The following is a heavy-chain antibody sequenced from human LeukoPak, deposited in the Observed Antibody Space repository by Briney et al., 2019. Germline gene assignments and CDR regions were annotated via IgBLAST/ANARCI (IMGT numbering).Heavy chain of an antibody. Sequence: SVKVSCKASGGTFSSYAISWVRQAPGQGLEWMGRIIPILGIANYAQKFQGRVTITADKSTSTAYMELSSLRSEDTAVYYCARVYCSGGSCYSNYFDYWGQRTLVTFSS. J-gene: IGHJ4*02. D-gene: IGHD2-15*01. CDR2: IIPILGIA. CDR1: GGTFSSYA. V-gene: IGHV1-69*04. CDR3: ARVYCSGGSCYSNYFDY.